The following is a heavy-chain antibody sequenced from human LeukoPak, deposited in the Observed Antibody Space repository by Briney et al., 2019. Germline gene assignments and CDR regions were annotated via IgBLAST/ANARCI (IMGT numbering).Heavy chain of an antibody. CDR2: ISGSGNAK. CDR1: GFSFSSYS. D-gene: IGHD2/OR15-2a*01. CDR3: ARDYVYAFDY. Sequence: GGSLRLSCAASGFSFSSYSMNWVRRAPGKGLEWVPYISGSGNAKHYTDSVKGRFTISRDNAKNALYLQMNSLRVEDTAVYFCARDYVYAFDYWGQVTLVTVSS. J-gene: IGHJ4*02. V-gene: IGHV3-48*01.